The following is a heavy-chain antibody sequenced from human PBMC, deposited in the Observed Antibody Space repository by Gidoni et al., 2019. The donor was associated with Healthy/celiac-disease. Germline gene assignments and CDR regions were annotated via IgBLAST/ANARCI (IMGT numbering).Heavy chain of an antibody. CDR1: GFTFSSYG. J-gene: IGHJ4*02. D-gene: IGHD3-22*01. CDR2: ISYDGSNK. CDR3: AKGTYYDSSGYPFY. Sequence: QVQLVESGGGVVQPGRSLRLSCAASGFTFSSYGMHWVRQAPGKGLEWVAVISYDGSNKYYADSVKGRFTISRDNSKNTLYLQMNSLRAEDTAVYYCAKGTYYDSSGYPFYWGQGTLVTVSS. V-gene: IGHV3-30*18.